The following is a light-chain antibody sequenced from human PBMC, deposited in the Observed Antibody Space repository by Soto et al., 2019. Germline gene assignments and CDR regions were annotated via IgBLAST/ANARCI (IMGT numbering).Light chain of an antibody. CDR2: DNN. CDR1: SSNIGSNT. CDR3: AAWDGSLNVVV. V-gene: IGLV1-44*01. J-gene: IGLJ2*01. Sequence: QAVLTQPPSASGTPGQRVTISCSGSSSNIGSNTVNWYQQLPGTAPKLLIYDNNQRPSGVPDRCSGSKSGTSASLAISGLQSEDEADYYCAAWDGSLNVVVFGGGTKLTVL.